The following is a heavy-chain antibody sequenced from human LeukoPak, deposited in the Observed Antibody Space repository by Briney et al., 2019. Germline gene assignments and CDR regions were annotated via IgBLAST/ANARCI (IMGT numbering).Heavy chain of an antibody. CDR3: ARDNSGYCSGGSCYELDY. CDR1: GGTFSSYA. V-gene: IGHV1-69*04. CDR2: IIPILGIA. Sequence: LVKVSCKASGGTFSSYAISWVRQAPGQGLEWMGRIIPILGIANYAQKFQGRVTITADKSTSTAYMELSSLRSEDTAVYYCARDNSGYCSGGSCYELDYWGQGTLVTVSS. J-gene: IGHJ4*02. D-gene: IGHD2-15*01.